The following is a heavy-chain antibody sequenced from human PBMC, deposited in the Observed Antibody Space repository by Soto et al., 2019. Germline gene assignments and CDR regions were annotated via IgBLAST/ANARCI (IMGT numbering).Heavy chain of an antibody. D-gene: IGHD2-15*01. Sequence: GGSLRLSCAASGFTFSSYGMHWVRQAPGKGLEWVAVIWYDGSNKYYADSVKGRFTISRDNSKNTLYLQMNSLRAEDTAVYYCARVLGCSGGSCYSTMDVWGKGTTVTVSS. V-gene: IGHV3-33*01. CDR2: IWYDGSNK. CDR1: GFTFSSYG. CDR3: ARVLGCSGGSCYSTMDV. J-gene: IGHJ6*03.